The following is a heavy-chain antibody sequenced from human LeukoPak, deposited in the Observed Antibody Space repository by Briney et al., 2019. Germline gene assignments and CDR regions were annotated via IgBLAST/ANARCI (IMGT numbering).Heavy chain of an antibody. CDR2: IYYSGST. Sequence: PSETLSLTCTVSGGSISSSSYYWGWIRQPPGKGLEWIGSIYYSGSTYYNPSLKRRVTISVDTSKNQFSLKLSSVTAADTAVYYCARGGTTVTTLGWFDPWGQGTLVTVSS. CDR1: GGSISSSSYY. V-gene: IGHV4-39*07. CDR3: ARGGTTVTTLGWFDP. J-gene: IGHJ5*02. D-gene: IGHD4-17*01.